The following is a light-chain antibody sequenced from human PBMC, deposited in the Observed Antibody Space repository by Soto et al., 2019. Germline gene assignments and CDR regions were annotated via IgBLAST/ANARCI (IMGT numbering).Light chain of an antibody. V-gene: IGKV3-15*01. CDR2: AAS. CDR3: QQYNNWPPIT. J-gene: IGKJ3*01. CDR1: QSVSGN. Sequence: EIVMTQSPATLSVSPGERATLSCRASQSVSGNLAWYQQKPGQAPRLLIYAASTRATGIPARFSGSGTGTEFTLTISSLQSEDFAVYYCQQYNNWPPITFGPGTKVDIK.